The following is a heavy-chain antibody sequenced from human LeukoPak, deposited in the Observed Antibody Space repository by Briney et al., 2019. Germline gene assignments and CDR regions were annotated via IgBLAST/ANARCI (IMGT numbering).Heavy chain of an antibody. CDR1: GFTFGSFS. D-gene: IGHD4-17*01. CDR2: ISSSSSYI. J-gene: IGHJ4*02. Sequence: GGTLRLSWAASGFTFGSFSMNWVRQVQGRGLGWVQSISSSSSYIYYADSVKGRFTISRDNAKNSLYLQMNSLRAEDTAVYYCARDTGTTVTTYFDYWGQGTLVTVSS. CDR3: ARDTGTTVTTYFDY. V-gene: IGHV3-21*01.